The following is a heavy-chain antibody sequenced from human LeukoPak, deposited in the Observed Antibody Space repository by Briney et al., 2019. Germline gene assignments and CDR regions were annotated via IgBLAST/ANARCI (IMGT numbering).Heavy chain of an antibody. CDR1: GYTFTSYG. D-gene: IGHD5-18*01. CDR2: ISAYNGNT. Sequence: ASVKVSCKASGYTFTSYGISWVRQAPGQGLEWMGWISAYNGNTNYAQKLQGRVTMTTDTSTSTAYMELRSLRSDGTAVYYCARGLKEYGYGLDAFDIWGQGTMVTVSS. CDR3: ARGLKEYGYGLDAFDI. J-gene: IGHJ3*02. V-gene: IGHV1-18*04.